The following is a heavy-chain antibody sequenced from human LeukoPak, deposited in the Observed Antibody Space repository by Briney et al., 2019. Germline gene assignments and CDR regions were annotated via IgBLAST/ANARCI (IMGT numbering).Heavy chain of an antibody. CDR3: ARGSGSSFYYYYMDV. V-gene: IGHV3-21*01. CDR2: ISSSSSYI. Sequence: GGSLRLSCAASGFTFSSYSMNWVRQAPGKGLGWVSSISSSSSYIYYADSVKGRFTISRDNAKNSLYLQMNSLRAEDTAVYYCARGSGSSFYYYYMDVWGKGTTVTVSS. J-gene: IGHJ6*03. CDR1: GFTFSSYS. D-gene: IGHD1-26*01.